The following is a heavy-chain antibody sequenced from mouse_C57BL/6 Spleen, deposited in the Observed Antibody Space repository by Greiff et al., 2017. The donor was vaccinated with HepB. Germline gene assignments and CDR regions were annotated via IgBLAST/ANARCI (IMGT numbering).Heavy chain of an antibody. V-gene: IGHV1-4*01. CDR2: INPSSGYT. D-gene: IGHD2-5*01. CDR1: GYTFTSYT. J-gene: IGHJ1*03. CDR3: ARSYSNNWYFDV. Sequence: VQLQQSGAELARPGASVKMSCKASGYTFTSYTMHWVKQRPGQGLEWIGYINPSSGYTKYNQKFKDKATLTADKSSSTAYMQLSSLTSEDSAVYYCARSYSNNWYFDVWGTGTTVTVSS.